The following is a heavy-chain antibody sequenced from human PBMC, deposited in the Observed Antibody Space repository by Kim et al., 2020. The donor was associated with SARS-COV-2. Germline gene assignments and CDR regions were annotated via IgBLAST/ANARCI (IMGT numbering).Heavy chain of an antibody. V-gene: IGHV3-33*01. J-gene: IGHJ6*02. Sequence: GGSLRLSCAASGFTFSSYGMHWVRQAPGKGLEWVAVIWYDGSNKYYADSVKGRFTISRDNSKNTLYLQMNSLRAEDTAVYYCARERYYYGSGSYYEYYYYYGMDVWGQGTTVTVSS. CDR3: ARERYYYGSGSYYEYYYYYGMDV. D-gene: IGHD3-10*01. CDR2: IWYDGSNK. CDR1: GFTFSSYG.